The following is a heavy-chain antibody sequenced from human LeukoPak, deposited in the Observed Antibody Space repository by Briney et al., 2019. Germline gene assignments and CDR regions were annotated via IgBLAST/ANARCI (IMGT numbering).Heavy chain of an antibody. D-gene: IGHD2-15*01. CDR3: ARRLGYCSGGSCYSSWFDP. J-gene: IGHJ5*02. CDR2: INAGNGNT. Sequence: ASVKVSCKASGYTFTSYAMHWVRQAPGQRLEWMGWINAGNGNTKYSQKFQGRVTITRDTSASTAYMELSSLRSEDTAVYYCARRLGYCSGGSCYSSWFDPWGQGTLVTVSS. CDR1: GYTFTSYA. V-gene: IGHV1-3*01.